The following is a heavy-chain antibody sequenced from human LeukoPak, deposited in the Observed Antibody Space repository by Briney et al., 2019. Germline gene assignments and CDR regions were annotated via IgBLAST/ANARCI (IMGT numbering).Heavy chain of an antibody. Sequence: SETLSLTCGVSGGPIDITNYWSWIRQPPGKGLEWIGEINHSGSTNYNPSLKSRVTISVDTSKNQFSLKLSSVTAADTAVYYCARGARTPSGYGSRTAGRANWFDPWGQGTLVTVSS. CDR2: INHSGST. CDR3: ARGARTPSGYGSRTAGRANWFDP. CDR1: GGPIDITNY. J-gene: IGHJ5*02. D-gene: IGHD5-12*01. V-gene: IGHV4-34*01.